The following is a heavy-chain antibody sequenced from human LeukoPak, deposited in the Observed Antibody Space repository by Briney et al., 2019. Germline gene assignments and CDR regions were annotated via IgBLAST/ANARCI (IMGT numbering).Heavy chain of an antibody. D-gene: IGHD3/OR15-3a*01. CDR2: IYQSVTT. J-gene: IGHJ6*04. CDR3: ARGSNYYYSMDV. V-gene: IGHV4-38-2*01. Sequence: SETLSLTCAVSGYSISSGYYWCWIRQPPGKGLGWIGSIYQSVTTYYSPSLKSRVAISADTPKNQFSLTLTSVTAADMAVYYCARGSNYYYSMDVWGKGTTVTVSS. CDR1: GYSISSGYY.